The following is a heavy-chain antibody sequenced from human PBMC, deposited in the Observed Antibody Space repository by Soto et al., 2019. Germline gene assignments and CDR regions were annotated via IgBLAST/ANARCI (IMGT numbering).Heavy chain of an antibody. Sequence: SVKVSCKASGGTLSSYAISWVRQAPGQGLEWMGGIIPIFGTANYAQKFQGRVTITADESTSTAYMELSSLRSEDTAVYYCAKPSDSSSSSYYYGMDVWGQGTTVTVSS. V-gene: IGHV1-69*13. CDR1: GGTLSSYA. J-gene: IGHJ6*02. D-gene: IGHD6-6*01. CDR2: IIPIFGTA. CDR3: AKPSDSSSSSYYYGMDV.